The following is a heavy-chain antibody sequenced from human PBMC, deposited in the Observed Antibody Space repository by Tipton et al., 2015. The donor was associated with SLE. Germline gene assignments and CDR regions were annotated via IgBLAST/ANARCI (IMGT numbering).Heavy chain of an antibody. CDR2: LYTGGTT. V-gene: IGHV3-53*01. J-gene: IGHJ3*02. Sequence: SLRLSCVASGFIVSNKFMTWVRQAPGKGLEWISVLYTGGTTYYADSVRGRFTISRDSSKNTLYLQMNSLRDEDTAVYYCATCLASGTYFNYDAFDMWGQGTMVTVSS. CDR1: GFIVSNKF. CDR3: ATCLASGTYFNYDAFDM. D-gene: IGHD3-10*01.